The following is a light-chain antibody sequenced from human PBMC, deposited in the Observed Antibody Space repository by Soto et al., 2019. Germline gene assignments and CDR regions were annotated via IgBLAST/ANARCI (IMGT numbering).Light chain of an antibody. CDR3: QQPTIRLLT. V-gene: IGKV3-11*01. CDR1: QTVSSN. CDR2: AAS. J-gene: IGKJ5*01. Sequence: TVSLTKGERATLSCRASQTVSSNLPWHQQKPGQAPSLLIYAASNRATGIPARFSGSGSGTDFTLTIVILEPEDITVYYCQQPTIRLLTFAQGTRLDTK.